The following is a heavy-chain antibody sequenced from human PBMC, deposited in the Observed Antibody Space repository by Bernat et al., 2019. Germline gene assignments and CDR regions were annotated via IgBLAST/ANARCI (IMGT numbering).Heavy chain of an antibody. Sequence: EVQLVESGGGLVKPGGSLRLSCAASGFTFSSYSMNWVRQAPGKGLEWVSSISSSSYIYYADSVKGRFTISRDNAKNSLYLQMNSLRAEDTAVYYCARDCSGGSCLLQHWGQGTLVTVSS. CDR2: ISSSSYI. CDR1: GFTFSSYS. V-gene: IGHV3-21*01. CDR3: ARDCSGGSCLLQH. D-gene: IGHD2-15*01. J-gene: IGHJ1*01.